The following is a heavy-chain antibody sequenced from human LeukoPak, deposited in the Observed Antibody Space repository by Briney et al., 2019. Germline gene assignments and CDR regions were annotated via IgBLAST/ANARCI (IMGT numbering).Heavy chain of an antibody. D-gene: IGHD1-26*01. CDR2: LNSNSGGT. CDR1: GYTLTRYY. CDR3: ARVAGATGDY. Sequence: ASVKVSCNASGYTLTRYYMHWVRQAPGQGLEWMGWLNSNSGGTNYAQKFQRRVTMTRDTSISTAYMELSRLRCDDTAVYSCARVAGATGDYWGQGTLVTVSS. J-gene: IGHJ4*02. V-gene: IGHV1-2*02.